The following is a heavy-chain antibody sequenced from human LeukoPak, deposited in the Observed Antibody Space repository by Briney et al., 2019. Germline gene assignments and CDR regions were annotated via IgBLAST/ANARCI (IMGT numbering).Heavy chain of an antibody. Sequence: SETLSLTCTVSGGSISPHYWSWIRQPPGKGLEYIGYVYYSGSTNYNPSLKSRVTISVDTSKNQFSLKLTSVTAADTAVYYCARQDYGEASRDAEYFQHWGQGTLVTVSS. CDR1: GGSISPHY. CDR3: ARQDYGEASRDAEYFQH. D-gene: IGHD4-17*01. CDR2: VYYSGST. V-gene: IGHV4-59*08. J-gene: IGHJ1*01.